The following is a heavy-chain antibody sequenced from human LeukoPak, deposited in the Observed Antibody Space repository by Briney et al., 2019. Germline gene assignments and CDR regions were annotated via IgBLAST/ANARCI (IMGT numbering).Heavy chain of an antibody. Sequence: LSLTCTVSGGSISSSRYYWGWVRQAPGKGLEWVSAISGSGGSTYYADSVKGRFTISRDNSKNTLYLQMNSLRAEDTAVYYCAKAWGRIVGDYFDYWGQGTLVTVSS. V-gene: IGHV3-23*01. CDR1: GGSISSSRYY. CDR3: AKAWGRIVGDYFDY. D-gene: IGHD1-26*01. CDR2: ISGSGGST. J-gene: IGHJ4*02.